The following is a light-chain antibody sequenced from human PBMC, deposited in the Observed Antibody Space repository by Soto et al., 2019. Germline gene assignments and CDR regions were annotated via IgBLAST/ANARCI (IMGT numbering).Light chain of an antibody. CDR3: QQGHNWPLT. J-gene: IGKJ2*01. CDR2: GAS. CDR1: QSISSE. Sequence: ELVMTQSTATLSVSPGERATLSCRASQSISSELAWYQQRPGQPPRLLIYGASTRATRVPDRFTGSGSGSDFTPTISGLLSEDCAVYYCQQGHNWPLTFGQGTRLEI. V-gene: IGKV3-15*01.